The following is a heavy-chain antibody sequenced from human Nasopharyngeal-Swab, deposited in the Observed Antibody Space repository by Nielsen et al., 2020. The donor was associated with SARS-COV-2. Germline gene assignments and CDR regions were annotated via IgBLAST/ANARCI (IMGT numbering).Heavy chain of an antibody. CDR3: AKDGGGWLTSGWYYFDF. CDR1: GFTFSSYG. CDR2: IRYDGFNQ. Sequence: GGSLRLSCAASGFTFSSYGMHWVRQAPGKGLEWVAFIRYDGFNQHYADSVKGRFTISRDNSKNTVFLQMNSLRAEDTALFFCAKDGGGWLTSGWYYFDFWGQGSQVTVSS. J-gene: IGHJ4*02. D-gene: IGHD6-19*01. V-gene: IGHV3-30*02.